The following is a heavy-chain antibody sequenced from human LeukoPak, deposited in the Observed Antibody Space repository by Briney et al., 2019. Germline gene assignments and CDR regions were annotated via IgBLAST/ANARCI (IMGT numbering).Heavy chain of an antibody. CDR1: GFTFSSYS. Sequence: PGGSLRLSCAASGFTFSSYSMNWVRQAPGKGLEWVSSISSSSSYIYYADSVKGRFTISRDNAKNSLYLQMNSQRAEDTAVYYCAREPVAGYNWFDPWGQGTLVTVSS. CDR3: AREPVAGYNWFDP. D-gene: IGHD6-19*01. J-gene: IGHJ5*02. CDR2: ISSSSSYI. V-gene: IGHV3-21*01.